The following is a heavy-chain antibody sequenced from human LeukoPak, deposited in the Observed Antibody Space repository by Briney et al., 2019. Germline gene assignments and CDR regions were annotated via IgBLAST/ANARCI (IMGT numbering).Heavy chain of an antibody. V-gene: IGHV1-2*02. D-gene: IGHD6-13*01. CDR3: ARAGVPIAAAGQYYFDY. Sequence: SVKVSCKASGYTFTAYYIHWLRQAPGQGPEWMGLIKPDSASLHHAQTFQGSVTMTRDTSNNSAYMDLTRLKSEDTAVYYCARAGVPIAAAGQYYFDYWGQGALVTVSS. CDR2: IKPDSASL. CDR1: GYTFTAYY. J-gene: IGHJ4*02.